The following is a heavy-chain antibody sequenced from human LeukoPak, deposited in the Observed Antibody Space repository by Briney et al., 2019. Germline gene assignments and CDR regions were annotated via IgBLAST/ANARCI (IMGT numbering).Heavy chain of an antibody. J-gene: IGHJ3*02. D-gene: IGHD6-6*01. Sequence: GGSLRLSCAASGFTFSSYSMNWVRQAPGKGLEWVSSISSSSSYIYYADSVKGRFTISRDNAKNSLYLQMNSLRAEDTAVYYCARDRGLSSGYAFDIWGQGTMVTVSS. V-gene: IGHV3-21*01. CDR1: GFTFSSYS. CDR3: ARDRGLSSGYAFDI. CDR2: ISSSSSYI.